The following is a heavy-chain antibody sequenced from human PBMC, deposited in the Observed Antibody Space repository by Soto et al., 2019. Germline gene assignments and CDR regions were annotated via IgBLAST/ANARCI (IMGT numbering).Heavy chain of an antibody. J-gene: IGHJ6*02. V-gene: IGHV1-69*13. D-gene: IGHD3-10*01. CDR2: IIPIFGTA. CDR1: GGTFSSYA. CDR3: ASREVRGVSYYYYYGMTS. Sequence: SVKVSCKASGGTFSSYAISWVRQAPGQGLEWMGGIIPIFGTANYAQKFQGRVTITADESTSTAYMELSSLRSEDTAVYYCASREVRGVSYYYYYGMTSGAKGPRSPSP.